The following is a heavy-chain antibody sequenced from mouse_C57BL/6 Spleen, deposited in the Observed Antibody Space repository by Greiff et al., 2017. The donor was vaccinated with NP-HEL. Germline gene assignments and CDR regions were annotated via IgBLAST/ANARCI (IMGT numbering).Heavy chain of an antibody. CDR1: GYTFTSYW. CDR2: IDPSDSET. D-gene: IGHD2-5*01. J-gene: IGHJ2*01. CDR3: ARSAYYSNYVYYFDY. V-gene: IGHV1-52*01. Sequence: QVQLKQPGAELVRPGSSVKLSCKASGYTFTSYWMHWVKQRPIQGLEWIGNIDPSDSETHYNQKFKDKATLTVDKSSSTAYMQLSSLTSEDSAVYYCARSAYYSNYVYYFDYWGKGTTHTVSS.